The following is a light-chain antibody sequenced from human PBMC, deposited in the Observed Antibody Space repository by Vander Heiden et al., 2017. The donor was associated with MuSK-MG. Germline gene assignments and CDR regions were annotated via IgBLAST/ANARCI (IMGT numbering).Light chain of an antibody. CDR2: KDS. CDR1: ALPKQH. V-gene: IGLV3-25*03. J-gene: IGLJ1*01. Sequence: SYELTQPPSVSVSPGQTATITCSGDALPKQHAFWYQQKPGQAPILLIYKDSERPSGIPERFSGSSSGTRATLTISGGQAEDEADYYCQSADYSGTYVFATGTKVTVL. CDR3: QSADYSGTYV.